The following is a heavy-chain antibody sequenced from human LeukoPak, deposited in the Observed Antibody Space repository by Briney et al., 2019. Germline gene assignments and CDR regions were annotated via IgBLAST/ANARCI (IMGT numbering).Heavy chain of an antibody. V-gene: IGHV1-3*01. Sequence: ASVKVSCKASVYTFARYVMHWVRQAPGQRLEWMGWINACNGNTKHSQNLQGRVTNTRDTSPRTAYMELSSLRSEDTARFYCARDSRRSPRGLNSGIGYYYYGMDVWGQGTTVTVSS. CDR2: INACNGNT. D-gene: IGHD1-26*01. CDR3: ARDSRRSPRGLNSGIGYYYYGMDV. J-gene: IGHJ6*02. CDR1: VYTFARYV.